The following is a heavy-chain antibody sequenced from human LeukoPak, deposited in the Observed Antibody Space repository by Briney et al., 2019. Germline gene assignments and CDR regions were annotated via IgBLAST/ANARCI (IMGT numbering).Heavy chain of an antibody. D-gene: IGHD3-3*01. CDR3: TRVSGGYDVSDY. J-gene: IGHJ4*02. V-gene: IGHV3-7*03. Sequence: GVSLRLSCAASGFPFRRFCKICVRGSRGGAREWVANIRKDGSQKYYVDSVEGRFTISRDNAKNSLYLQMNTLRADDTAVYYCTRVSGGYDVSDYWGQGTLVTVSS. CDR2: IRKDGSQK. CDR1: GFPFRRFC.